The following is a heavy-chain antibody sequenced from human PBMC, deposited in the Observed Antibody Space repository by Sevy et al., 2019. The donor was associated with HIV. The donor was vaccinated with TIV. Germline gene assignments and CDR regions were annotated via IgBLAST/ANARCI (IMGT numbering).Heavy chain of an antibody. CDR1: EFTFNNYG. V-gene: IGHV3-30*03. J-gene: IGHJ6*02. CDR3: ARPRDYYKNYYYGMDV. Sequence: GRSLRLSCAASEFTFNNYGMHWVHQAPGKGLEWVALISNDGSNEYYADSVKGRFTISRDNFKNTLYLQMNSLRAEDTELYQCARPRDYYKNYYYGMDVWGQGTTVPVSS. CDR2: ISNDGSNE. D-gene: IGHD3-10*01.